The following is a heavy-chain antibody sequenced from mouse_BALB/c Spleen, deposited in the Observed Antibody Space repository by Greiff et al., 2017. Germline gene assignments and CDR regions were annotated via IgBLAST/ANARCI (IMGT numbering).Heavy chain of an antibody. CDR1: GYTFTSYV. V-gene: IGHV1-14*01. J-gene: IGHJ2*01. Sequence: EVQLQQSGPELVKPGASVKMSCKASGYTFTSYVMHWVKQKPGQGLEWIGYINPYNDGTKYNEKFKGKATLTSDKSSSTAYMELSSLTSEDSAVYYCARSPYYYGSERYFDYWGQGTTLTVSS. D-gene: IGHD1-1*01. CDR3: ARSPYYYGSERYFDY. CDR2: INPYNDGT.